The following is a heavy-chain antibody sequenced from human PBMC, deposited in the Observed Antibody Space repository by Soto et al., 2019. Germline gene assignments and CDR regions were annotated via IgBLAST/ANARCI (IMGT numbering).Heavy chain of an antibody. CDR1: GFSLDEYG. CDR2: MHRNGNTT. Sequence: EVQLVESGGGVVRPGGSLRLACVVSGFSLDEYGRSWVRQAPGKGPEWVSGMHRNGNTTGYADSVKGRFTISRDDAKNSRYLQMNSLRAEDTAFYYCARDHRWGYEYGDYGDSWGHGTLVTVSS. CDR3: ARDHRWGYEYGDYGDS. D-gene: IGHD4-17*01. J-gene: IGHJ5*01. V-gene: IGHV3-20*04.